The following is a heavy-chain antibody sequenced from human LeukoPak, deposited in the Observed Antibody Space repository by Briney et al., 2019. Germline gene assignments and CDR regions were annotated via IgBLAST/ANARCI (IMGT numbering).Heavy chain of an antibody. CDR3: AKTGSYYFDY. V-gene: IGHV3-30*02. CDR1: GFTFSSYG. Sequence: PGRSLRLSCAASGFTFSSYGMHWVRQAPGKGLEWVAYIRFDSNNYYTDSVKGRFTIFRDNSKNTLYLQMNSLRPEDTAVYYCAKTGSYYFDYWGQGTLVTVSS. D-gene: IGHD1-26*01. J-gene: IGHJ4*02. CDR2: IRFDSNN.